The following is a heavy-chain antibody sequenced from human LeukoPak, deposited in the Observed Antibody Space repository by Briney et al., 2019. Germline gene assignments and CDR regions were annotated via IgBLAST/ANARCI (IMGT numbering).Heavy chain of an antibody. CDR1: GVTFNSYE. V-gene: IGHV3-48*03. CDR2: ISSSGSTI. Sequence: GGSLRRLCAPSGVTFNSYENNWLRQAPGRGLEWVSYISSSGSTIYYADRVKGRFTISRDNAKNSLYLQMNSLRAEDTAVYYCAELGITMIGGVWGKGTTVTISS. D-gene: IGHD3-10*02. CDR3: AELGITMIGGV. J-gene: IGHJ6*04.